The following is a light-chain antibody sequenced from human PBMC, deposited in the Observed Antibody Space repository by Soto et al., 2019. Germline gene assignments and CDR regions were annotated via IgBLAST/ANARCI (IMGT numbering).Light chain of an antibody. CDR1: SSDVGGYNY. CDR2: DVS. CDR3: SSYTISSTYV. Sequence: QSVLPQPASVCGSPGQSIAISCTGTSSDVGGYNYVSWYQQHPGKAPKLLINDVSNRPSGVSSRCSGSKSGNTASLTISGLQAEDEADYYCSSYTISSTYVFGTGTKVTVL. V-gene: IGLV2-14*01. J-gene: IGLJ1*01.